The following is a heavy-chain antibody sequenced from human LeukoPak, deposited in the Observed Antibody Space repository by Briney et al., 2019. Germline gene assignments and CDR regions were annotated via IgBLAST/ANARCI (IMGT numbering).Heavy chain of an antibody. J-gene: IGHJ4*02. D-gene: IGHD1-14*01. CDR1: GFTFSSTW. Sequence: GGSLRLSCAASGFTFSSTWMSWDRQAPGKGLEWVANIKHDGSETNYVDSVKGRFTISRDNAKNSLYLQMDSLRAEDTAVYYCARDRSVDGTVWGQGTLVTVSS. CDR3: ARDRSVDGTV. V-gene: IGHV3-7*01. CDR2: IKHDGSET.